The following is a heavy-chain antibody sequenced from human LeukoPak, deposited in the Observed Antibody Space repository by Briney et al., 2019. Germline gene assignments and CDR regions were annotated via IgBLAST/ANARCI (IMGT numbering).Heavy chain of an antibody. D-gene: IGHD3-10*01. CDR2: INPNSGDT. CDR1: GYTFTVYY. Sequence: ASVKVSCKASGYTFTVYYVHWVRQAPGQGLEWMGWINPNSGDTNFAQKFQGRVTMTRDTSISTAYMELRRLRSDDTAVYFCSRDGSGSYYFDYWGQGTLVIVSS. CDR3: SRDGSGSYYFDY. V-gene: IGHV1-2*02. J-gene: IGHJ4*02.